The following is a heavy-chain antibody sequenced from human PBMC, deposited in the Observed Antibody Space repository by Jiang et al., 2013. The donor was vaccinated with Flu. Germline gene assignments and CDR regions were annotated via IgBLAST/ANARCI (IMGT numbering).Heavy chain of an antibody. CDR3: ARVPMVRGVNWFDP. CDR2: IYYSGST. CDR1: VAPSAVVITT. D-gene: IGHD3-10*01. V-gene: IGHV4-30-4*08. J-gene: IGHJ5*02. Sequence: VKPSQTLSLTCTVSVAPSAVVITTGAGSASPHGKGLEWIGYIYYSGSTYYNPSLKSRVTISVDTSKNQFSLKLSSVTAADTAVYYCARVPMVRGVNWFDPWGQGTLVTVSS.